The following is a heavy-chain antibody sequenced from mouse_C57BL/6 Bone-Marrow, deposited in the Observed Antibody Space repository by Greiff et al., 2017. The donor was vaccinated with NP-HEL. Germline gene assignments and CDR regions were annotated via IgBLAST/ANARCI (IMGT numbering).Heavy chain of an antibody. CDR3: ARLGDLPRYFDV. CDR2: ISGGGGNT. J-gene: IGHJ1*03. CDR1: GFTFSSYT. V-gene: IGHV5-9*01. Sequence: EVKLVESGGGLVKPGGSLKLSCAASGFTFSSYTMSWVRQTPEKRLEWVATISGGGGNTYYPDSVKGRFTISRDNAKNTLYLQMSSLRSEDTALYYWARLGDLPRYFDVWGTGTTVTVSS. D-gene: IGHD2-13*01.